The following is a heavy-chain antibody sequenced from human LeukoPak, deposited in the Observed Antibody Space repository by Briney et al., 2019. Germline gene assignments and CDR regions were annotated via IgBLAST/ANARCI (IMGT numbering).Heavy chain of an antibody. CDR2: INWNGGST. CDR1: GFTFDDYG. V-gene: IGHV3-20*04. D-gene: IGHD6-13*01. CDR3: ARRIAAAGTGDAFDI. Sequence: GGSLRLSCAAFGFTFDDYGMSWVRQAPGKGLEWVSGINWNGGSTGYADSVKGRFTISRDNAKNSLYLQMNSLRAEDTALYYCARRIAAAGTGDAFDIWGQGTMVTVSS. J-gene: IGHJ3*02.